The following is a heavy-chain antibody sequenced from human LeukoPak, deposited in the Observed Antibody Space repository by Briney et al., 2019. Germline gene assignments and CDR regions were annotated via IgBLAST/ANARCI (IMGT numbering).Heavy chain of an antibody. CDR1: GFTFSSYA. D-gene: IGHD2-8*01. CDR3: AKWYCTTSTCYYDY. CDR2: ISSNGGST. J-gene: IGHJ4*02. V-gene: IGHV3-64*01. Sequence: GGSLRLSCAASGFTFSSYAMHWVRQAPGKGLEYVSAISSNGGSTYYANSVKGRFTISRDNSKNMLYLQKNSLRADDTAVYYCAKWYCTTSTCYYDYWGQGTLVTVSS.